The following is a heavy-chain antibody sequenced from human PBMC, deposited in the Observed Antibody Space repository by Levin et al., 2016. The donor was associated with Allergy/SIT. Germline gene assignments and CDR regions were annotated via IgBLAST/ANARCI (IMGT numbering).Heavy chain of an antibody. CDR3: ARGVVTYHPGFDS. CDR1: GFMFPDHA. Sequence: GESLKISCAASGFMFPDHAMHWVRQTPGKGLEWLAVIWHDGSNTDYVGSVKGRFTISRDNSKNTLFLQMNSLRGDDTGLYYCARGVVTYHPGFDSWGQGALVTVSS. CDR2: IWHDGSNT. V-gene: IGHV3-33*01. J-gene: IGHJ4*02. D-gene: IGHD1-14*01.